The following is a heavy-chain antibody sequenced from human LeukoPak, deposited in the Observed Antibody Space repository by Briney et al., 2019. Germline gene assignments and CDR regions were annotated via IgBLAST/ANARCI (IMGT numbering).Heavy chain of an antibody. J-gene: IGHJ6*03. CDR3: ARVRFGVDSASHYMDV. CDR1: GDSISNYY. D-gene: IGHD3-3*01. V-gene: IGHV4-4*07. CDR2: IYTSGST. Sequence: SETLSLTCTVSGDSISNYYWSWIRQPAGKGLEWIGRIYTSGSTNYSPSLKSRVTTSIDTSKNQFSLKLSSVIAADTAVYFCARVRFGVDSASHYMDVWGKGTTVTVSS.